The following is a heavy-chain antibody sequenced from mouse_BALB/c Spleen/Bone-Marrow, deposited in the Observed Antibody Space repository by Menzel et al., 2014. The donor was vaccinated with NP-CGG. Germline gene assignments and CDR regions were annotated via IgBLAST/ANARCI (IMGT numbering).Heavy chain of an antibody. D-gene: IGHD2-4*01. CDR2: IDTSDSYT. Sequence: VQLQQSGAELGMPGASVKMSCKASGYTFTDNWMYWVKQRPGQGLEWIGAIDTSDSYTNYNQKFMGKASLTVDASSSTAYMLVSSLTSDDSAVYYCARGGHDFSLDYWGQGTSVTVSS. J-gene: IGHJ4*01. V-gene: IGHV1-69*01. CDR3: ARGGHDFSLDY. CDR1: GYTFTDNW.